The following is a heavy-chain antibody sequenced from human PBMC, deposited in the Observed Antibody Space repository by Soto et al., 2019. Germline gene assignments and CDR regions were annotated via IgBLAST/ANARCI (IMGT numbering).Heavy chain of an antibody. J-gene: IGHJ4*02. D-gene: IGHD6-19*01. CDR1: CFDFRDYY. CDR2: IARFGSSV. V-gene: IGHV3-11*01. Sequence: PGGSLILSCTSSCFDFRDYYMTSIRQAPGKGLEWVSHIARFGSSVYYADSVRGRFSISRDDAKNSLFLQMDNLRVEDTAVHYCVRERAGLPSFPHDALDFWGQGTLVTVSS. CDR3: VRERAGLPSFPHDALDF.